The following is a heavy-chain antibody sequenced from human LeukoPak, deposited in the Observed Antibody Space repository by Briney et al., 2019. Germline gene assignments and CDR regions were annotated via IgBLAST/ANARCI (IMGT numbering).Heavy chain of an antibody. CDR2: IKHDGSEK. CDR1: GFIFTNYF. J-gene: IGHJ4*02. CDR3: ATDRGWRTSGYYLYYFEY. D-gene: IGHD3-3*01. V-gene: IGHV3-7*01. Sequence: GGSLRLSCAASGFIFTNYFMSWVRQAPGKGLEWVASIKHDGSEKYYVDSVRGRFTISSDNTMNSLYLQMSSLRAEDTAVYYCATDRGWRTSGYYLYYFEYWGQGTLVTYSS.